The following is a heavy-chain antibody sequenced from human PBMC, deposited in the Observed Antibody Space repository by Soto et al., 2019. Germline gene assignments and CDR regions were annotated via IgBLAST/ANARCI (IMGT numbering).Heavy chain of an antibody. CDR2: RTGAGGGT. Sequence: LGGSLRLSCAASGFPFSSYAISWVSQAPGRGLEWVAARTGAGGGTYNLEAVKGRFTVSRDNSKKTVYLQLDGLRAEDTAVYYCAKGHSDYQGDYNYYGMDVWGQGTTVTVSS. D-gene: IGHD6-25*01. V-gene: IGHV3-23*01. CDR3: AKGHSDYQGDYNYYGMDV. CDR1: GFPFSSYA. J-gene: IGHJ6*02.